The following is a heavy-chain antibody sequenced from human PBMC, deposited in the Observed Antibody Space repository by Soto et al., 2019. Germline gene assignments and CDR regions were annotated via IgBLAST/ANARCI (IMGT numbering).Heavy chain of an antibody. D-gene: IGHD6-19*01. Sequence: GPLRLSCVASVFTFSDYSVSWVRQAPGKGLEWLSSISSSSTFTHYADSVKGRFTISRDNAKNSLYLQMNSLRAEDTAVYYCAAPYSTGHRLLGYWGQGTLVTVSS. V-gene: IGHV3-21*01. CDR3: AAPYSTGHRLLGY. CDR2: ISSSSTFT. CDR1: VFTFSDYS. J-gene: IGHJ4*02.